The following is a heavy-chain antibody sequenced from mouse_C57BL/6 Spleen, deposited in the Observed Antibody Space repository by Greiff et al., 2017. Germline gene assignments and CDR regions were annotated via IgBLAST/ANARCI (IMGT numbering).Heavy chain of an antibody. CDR2: ISNGGGST. CDR1: GFTFSDYY. J-gene: IGHJ4*01. V-gene: IGHV5-12*01. CDR3: ARRGITTVVAPGDY. Sequence: EVKLMESGGGLVQPGGSLKLSCAASGFTFSDYYMYWVRQTPEKRLEWVAYISNGGGSTYYPDTVKGRFTISRDNAKNTLYLQMSRLKSDDTAMYYCARRGITTVVAPGDYWGQGTSVTVSS. D-gene: IGHD1-1*01.